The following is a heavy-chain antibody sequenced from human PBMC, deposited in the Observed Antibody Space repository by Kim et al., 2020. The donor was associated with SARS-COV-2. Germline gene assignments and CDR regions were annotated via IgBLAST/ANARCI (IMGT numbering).Heavy chain of an antibody. V-gene: IGHV3-9*01. CDR3: AKGRAVAAKGDFDY. Sequence: ADSVKGRFTISRDNAKNSLYLQMNSLRAEDTALYYCAKGRAVAAKGDFDYWGQGTLVTVSS. D-gene: IGHD6-19*01. J-gene: IGHJ4*02.